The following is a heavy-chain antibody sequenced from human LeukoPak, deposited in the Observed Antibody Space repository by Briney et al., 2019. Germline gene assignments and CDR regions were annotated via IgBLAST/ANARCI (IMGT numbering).Heavy chain of an antibody. V-gene: IGHV1-46*01. CDR3: ARGMYCSGGSCYSIFDY. D-gene: IGHD2-15*01. J-gene: IGHJ4*02. Sequence: ASVNVSCKASGYIFTNYYMHWVRQAPGQGLEWMGIINPSGGSTTYAQRFQGRVTMTRDTSTSTVYMELSSLRSEDTAVYYCARGMYCSGGSCYSIFDYWGQGTLVTVSS. CDR1: GYIFTNYY. CDR2: INPSGGST.